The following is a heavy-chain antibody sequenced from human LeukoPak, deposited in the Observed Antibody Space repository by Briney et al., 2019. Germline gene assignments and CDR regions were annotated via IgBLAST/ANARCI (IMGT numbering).Heavy chain of an antibody. CDR3: AKDRECSGSSCSRSFDF. D-gene: IGHD2-2*01. CDR1: GFTLSKHA. CDR2: ISICSVHK. Sequence: GGSLRLSCAASGFTLSKHAMSWVRHSPGKGVEWVSDISICSVHKYYADPVKGRFTISRDNSGNTMYLQINSLQAEDTAVYYCAKDRECSGSSCSRSFDFWGQGTLAAVSS. J-gene: IGHJ4*02. V-gene: IGHV3-23*01.